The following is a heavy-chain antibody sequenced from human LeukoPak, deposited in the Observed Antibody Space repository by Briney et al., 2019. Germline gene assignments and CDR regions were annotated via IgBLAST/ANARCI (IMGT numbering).Heavy chain of an antibody. Sequence: SETLSLTCTVSGGSISSGSYYWSWIRQPAGKGLEWIGRIYTSGSTNYNPSLKSRVTISVDTSKNQFSLKLSSVTAADTAVYYCARDKGRLADAFDIWGQGTMVTVSS. CDR2: IYTSGST. CDR1: GGSISSGSYY. D-gene: IGHD6-25*01. J-gene: IGHJ3*02. V-gene: IGHV4-61*02. CDR3: ARDKGRLADAFDI.